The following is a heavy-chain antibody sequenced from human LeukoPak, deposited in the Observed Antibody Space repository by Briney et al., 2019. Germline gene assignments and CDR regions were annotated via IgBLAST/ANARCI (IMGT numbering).Heavy chain of an antibody. CDR2: VSLSGLT. CDR3: SRENGAFSPFGY. Sequence: SETLSLTCGVSGGSITSTNWWSWVRQPPGQGLEWIGEVSLSGLTNYNPSLSSRIIMALDTSKNHLSLHLTSVTAADTAVYYCSRENGAFSPFGYWGQGYLVTVLS. J-gene: IGHJ4*02. V-gene: IGHV4-4*02. D-gene: IGHD2-8*01. CDR1: GGSITSTNW.